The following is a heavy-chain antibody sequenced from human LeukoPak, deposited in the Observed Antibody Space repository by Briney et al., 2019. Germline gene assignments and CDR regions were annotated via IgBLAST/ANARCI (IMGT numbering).Heavy chain of an antibody. J-gene: IGHJ6*02. Sequence: SETLSLTCAVSGGSIINSNWWSWVRQPPGKGLEWIGEIDHSGSTSYNPSLKSRVTMSVDRSQNQFSLRLSTVTAADTAVYYCARTFQGYYYYGMDVWGQGTTVTVSS. CDR2: IDHSGST. V-gene: IGHV4-4*02. D-gene: IGHD3-16*01. CDR1: GGSIINSNW. CDR3: ARTFQGYYYYGMDV.